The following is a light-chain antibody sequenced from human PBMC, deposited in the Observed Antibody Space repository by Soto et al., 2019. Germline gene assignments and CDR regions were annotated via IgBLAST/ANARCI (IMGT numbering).Light chain of an antibody. J-gene: IGKJ1*01. CDR3: QQYGGSPWT. V-gene: IGKV3-20*01. Sequence: EIELTQSPGTLSLSPGERATLSCRASQTVSGSQLAWYQQRPGQPPRLLIFDASRRATGIPDRFSGSGSRTDFSLTISRLEPEDFAVYYCQQYGGSPWTFDQGTKVDIK. CDR1: QTVSGSQ. CDR2: DAS.